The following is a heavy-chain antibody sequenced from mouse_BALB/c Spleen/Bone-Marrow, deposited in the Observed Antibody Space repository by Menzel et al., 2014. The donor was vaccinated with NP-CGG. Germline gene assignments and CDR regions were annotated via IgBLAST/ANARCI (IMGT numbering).Heavy chain of an antibody. CDR1: GYTFTSYW. CDR2: IAPGSGST. D-gene: IGHD2-1*01. Sequence: DLVKPGASVKPSCKASGYTFTSYWINWIKQRSGQGPEWIGRIAPGSGSTYYNEMFKGKATLTVDTSSSTAYIQLSSLSSEDSAVYFCARFPIYYGNYGAMDYWGQGTSVAVSS. J-gene: IGHJ4*01. V-gene: IGHV1S41*01. CDR3: ARFPIYYGNYGAMDY.